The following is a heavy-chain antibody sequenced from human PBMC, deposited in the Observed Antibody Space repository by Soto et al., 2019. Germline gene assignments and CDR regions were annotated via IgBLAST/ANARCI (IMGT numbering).Heavy chain of an antibody. J-gene: IGHJ4*02. D-gene: IGHD2-21*01. CDR2: IYRSGST. CDR3: AREKIAGLFDY. V-gene: IGHV4-30-2*01. CDR1: GGSISSGGYS. Sequence: TLSLTCAVSGGSISSGGYSWICIRQPPGKGLGWIGYIYRSGSTYYNPSLKSRGTILVDRSKNQFSLKLSSVTAAETAVYYRAREKIAGLFDYWGKGTPVNVSS.